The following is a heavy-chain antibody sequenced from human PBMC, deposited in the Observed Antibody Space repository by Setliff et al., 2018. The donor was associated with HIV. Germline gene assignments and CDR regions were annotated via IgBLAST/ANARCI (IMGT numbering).Heavy chain of an antibody. CDR1: GGLISSHIYQ. CDR3: ARHPRHYNILTGYRYYYMDV. Sequence: SETLSLTCTVSGGLISSHIYQWAWIRQPPGKGLEWIGSIYFSGSTYYNPSLESRVTISMDTSKNQFSLKLTSVTAADTAVYYCARHPRHYNILTGYRYYYMDVWGKGTTVTVSS. D-gene: IGHD3-9*01. V-gene: IGHV4-39*01. CDR2: IYFSGST. J-gene: IGHJ6*03.